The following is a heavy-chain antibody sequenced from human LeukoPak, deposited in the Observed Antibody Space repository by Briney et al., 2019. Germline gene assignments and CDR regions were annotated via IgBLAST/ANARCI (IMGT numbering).Heavy chain of an antibody. D-gene: IGHD5-12*01. CDR1: GFTFSSYS. J-gene: IGHJ4*02. CDR2: ISSSSSYI. CDR3: AREGMVATFDY. Sequence: SGGSLRLSCAASGFTFSSYSMNWVRQAPGKGLEWVSSISSSSSYIYYADSVKGRFTISRDKAKNSPYLQMNSLRAEDTAIYYCAREGMVATFDYWGQGTLVTVSS. V-gene: IGHV3-21*01.